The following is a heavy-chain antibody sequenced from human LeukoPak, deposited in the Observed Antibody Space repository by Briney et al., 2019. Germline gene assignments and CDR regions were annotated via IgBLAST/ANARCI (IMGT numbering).Heavy chain of an antibody. CDR3: TRDPSGGVPAAMRGADY. J-gene: IGHJ4*02. D-gene: IGHD2-2*01. Sequence: GGSLRLSCTASGFTFGDYAMSWVRQAPGKGLEWVGFIRSKAYGGTTEYAASVKGGFTISRDDSKSIAYLQMNSLKTEDTAVYYCTRDPSGGVPAAMRGADYWGQGTLVTVSS. V-gene: IGHV3-49*04. CDR1: GFTFGDYA. CDR2: IRSKAYGGTT.